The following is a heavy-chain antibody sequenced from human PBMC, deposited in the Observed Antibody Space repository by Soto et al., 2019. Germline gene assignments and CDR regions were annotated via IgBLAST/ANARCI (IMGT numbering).Heavy chain of an antibody. Sequence: ASVKVSCKASGGTFGSQGIAWVRQAPGQGLEWMGGFIAMLGTPTYAKKVQGRATITADESLTSSYLELRSLRSEDTGVYFCARGAMANFDYWGQGTVVTVSS. D-gene: IGHD5-18*01. CDR2: FIAMLGTP. J-gene: IGHJ4*02. V-gene: IGHV1-69*13. CDR3: ARGAMANFDY. CDR1: GGTFGSQG.